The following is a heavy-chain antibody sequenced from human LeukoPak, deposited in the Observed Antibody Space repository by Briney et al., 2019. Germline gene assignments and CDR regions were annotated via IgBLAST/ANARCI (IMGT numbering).Heavy chain of an antibody. CDR3: ARWWEFGGVSPS. D-gene: IGHD3-16*01. V-gene: IGHV4-34*01. Sequence: SETLSLTCAVYGGSFSCYFWSWIRQPPGKGLEWIGEINHSGSTNYNPSLKSRVTISVDTSKNQFSLKLSSVTAADTAVYYCARWWEFGGVSPSWGQGTMVTVSS. J-gene: IGHJ3*01. CDR1: GGSFSCYF. CDR2: INHSGST.